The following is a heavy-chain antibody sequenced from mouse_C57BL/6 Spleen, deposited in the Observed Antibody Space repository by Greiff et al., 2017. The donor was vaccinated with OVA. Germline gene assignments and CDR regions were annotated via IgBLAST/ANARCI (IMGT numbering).Heavy chain of an antibody. CDR3: AREGVYYVGNWGFAY. V-gene: IGHV1-53*01. J-gene: IGHJ3*01. CDR2: IYPSNGGT. CDR1: GYTFTSYW. D-gene: IGHD1-1*01. Sequence: VQLQQPGTELVKPGASVKLSCKASGYTFTSYWMHWVKQRPGQGLEWIGNIYPSNGGTNYNEKFKSKATLTVDKSSSTAYMQLSSLTSEHSAVYYAAREGVYYVGNWGFAYWGQGTLVTVSA.